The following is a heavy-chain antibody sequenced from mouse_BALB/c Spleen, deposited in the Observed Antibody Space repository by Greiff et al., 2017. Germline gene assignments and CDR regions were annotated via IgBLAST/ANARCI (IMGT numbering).Heavy chain of an antibody. Sequence: QVTLKVSGPGILQPSQTLSLTCSFSGFSLSTSGMGVSWIRQPSGKGLEWLAHIYWDDDKRYNPSLKSRRTISKETSRNQVFLKITSVDTAGTAADGGARDGGSSRGLADGGQGTRGTVSA. CDR3: ARDGGSSRGLAD. D-gene: IGHD1-1*02. CDR2: IYWDDDK. CDR1: GFSLSTSGMG. V-gene: IGHV8-12*01. J-gene: IGHJ3*01.